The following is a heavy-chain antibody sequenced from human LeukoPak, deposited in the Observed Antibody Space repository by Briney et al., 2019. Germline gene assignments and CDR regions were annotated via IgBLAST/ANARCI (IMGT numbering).Heavy chain of an antibody. J-gene: IGHJ3*02. CDR2: INHSGST. CDR3: ARGLFVGVAYDAFDI. CDR1: GGSFSGYY. D-gene: IGHD3-3*01. Sequence: KPSETPSLTCAVYGGSFSGYYWSWIRQPPGKGLEWMGEINHSGSTNYNPSLKSRVTISVDTSKNQFSLKLSSVTAADTAVYYCARGLFVGVAYDAFDIWGQGTMVTVSS. V-gene: IGHV4-34*01.